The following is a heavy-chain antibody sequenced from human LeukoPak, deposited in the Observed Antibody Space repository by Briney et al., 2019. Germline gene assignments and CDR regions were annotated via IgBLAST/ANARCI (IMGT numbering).Heavy chain of an antibody. Sequence: ETLSLTCTVSGGSISSSSYYWGWIRQPPGKGLEWIGSIYYSGSTYYNPSLKSRVTISVDTSKNQFSLKLSSVTAADTAVYYCARGYSGNDYWGQGTMVTVSS. D-gene: IGHD5-18*01. CDR1: GGSISSSSYY. J-gene: IGHJ4*02. V-gene: IGHV4-39*07. CDR3: ARGYSGNDY. CDR2: IYYSGST.